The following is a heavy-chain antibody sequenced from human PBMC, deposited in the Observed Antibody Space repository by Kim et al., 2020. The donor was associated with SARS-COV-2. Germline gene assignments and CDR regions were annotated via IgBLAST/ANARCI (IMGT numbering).Heavy chain of an antibody. V-gene: IGHV1-69*04. CDR1: GGAFSSYA. Sequence: SVKVSCKASGGAFSSYAITWVRQAPGQGLEWMGRIAPTLRITNDAQKFQDRVTFTADESAYAASMELRSLTSDETAVSYCARNSCSGNKCPPTDYWGQG. J-gene: IGHJ4*02. CDR3: ARNSCSGNKCPPTDY. D-gene: IGHD1-26*01. CDR2: IAPTLRIT.